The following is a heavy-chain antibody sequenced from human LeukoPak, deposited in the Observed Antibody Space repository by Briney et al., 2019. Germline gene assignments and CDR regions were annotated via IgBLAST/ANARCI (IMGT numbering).Heavy chain of an antibody. V-gene: IGHV3-53*01. CDR3: ARSLFGELPDGMDV. Sequence: PGGSLRLSCAASGFTVSSNYMGWVRQAPGKGLEWVSVIYSGGSTYYADSVKGRFTISRDNSKNTLYLQMNSLRAEDTAVYYCARSLFGELPDGMDVWGKGTTVTVSS. J-gene: IGHJ6*04. D-gene: IGHD3-10*02. CDR1: GFTVSSNY. CDR2: IYSGGST.